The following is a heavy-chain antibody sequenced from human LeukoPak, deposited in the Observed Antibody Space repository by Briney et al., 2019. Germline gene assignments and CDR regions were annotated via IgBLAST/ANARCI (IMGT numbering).Heavy chain of an antibody. CDR3: AKGGYSSGWGEGY. CDR1: GFTFNNYA. J-gene: IGHJ4*02. CDR2: ISGSGTST. D-gene: IGHD6-19*01. Sequence: PGGSLRLSCAASGFTFNNYAMSWVRQAPGKGLEWVSAISGSGTSTYYTGSVKGRFTISRDNSKNTLYLQMNSLRAEDTAVYYCAKGGYSSGWGEGYWGQGTLVTVSS. V-gene: IGHV3-23*01.